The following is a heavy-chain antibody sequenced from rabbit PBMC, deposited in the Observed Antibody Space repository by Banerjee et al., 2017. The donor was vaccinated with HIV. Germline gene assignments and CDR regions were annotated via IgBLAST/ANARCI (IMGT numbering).Heavy chain of an antibody. D-gene: IGHD8-1*01. V-gene: IGHV1S40*01. CDR2: IFTASSGST. CDR1: GFTISSTYY. J-gene: IGHJ6*01. Sequence: QSLEESGGGLVQPEGSLALTCKASGFTISSTYYMCWVRQAPGKGLEWIGCIFTASSGSTYYASWAKGRFTISKTSSTTVTLQMTSLTGADTATYFCARSYWNLYDYGMDLWGQGTLVTVS. CDR3: ARSYWNLYDYGMDL.